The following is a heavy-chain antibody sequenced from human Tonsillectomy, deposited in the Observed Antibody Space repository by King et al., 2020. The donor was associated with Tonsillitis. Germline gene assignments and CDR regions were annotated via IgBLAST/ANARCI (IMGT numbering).Heavy chain of an antibody. Sequence: QLQESGPGLVKPAQTLSVTCTVSGGSLSSGTYYCTWIRQSAGKGLEWIGRIYASGGTDYNPSLKSRVTMSIDTSTNQFSLEMKSVTAADTAVYFCVGQYSSGRYWNWYLDLWGRGTLVTVSS. V-gene: IGHV4-61*02. J-gene: IGHJ2*01. CDR3: VGQYSSGRYWNWYLDL. D-gene: IGHD6-19*01. CDR1: GGSLSSGTYY. CDR2: IYASGGT.